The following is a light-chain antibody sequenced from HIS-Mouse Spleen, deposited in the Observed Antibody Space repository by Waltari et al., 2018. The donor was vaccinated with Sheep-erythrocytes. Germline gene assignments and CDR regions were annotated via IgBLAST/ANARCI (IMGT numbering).Light chain of an antibody. CDR1: SSDVGGYNY. CDR3: CSYAGSYNHV. J-gene: IGLJ1*01. V-gene: IGLV2-11*01. Sequence: QSALTQPRSVSGSPGQSVTISCTGTSSDVGGYNYVSWYQQHPGKAPKLMIYDVSKRPSGVPDRFSGSQSGNTAPLTISGLQAEDEADYYCCSYAGSYNHVFATGTKVTVL. CDR2: DVS.